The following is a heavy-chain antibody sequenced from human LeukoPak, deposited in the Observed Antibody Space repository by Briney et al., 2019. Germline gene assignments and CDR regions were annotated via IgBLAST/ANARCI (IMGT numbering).Heavy chain of an antibody. J-gene: IGHJ3*02. CDR2: IYPGDSDT. Sequence: GESLKISCKGSGDSFTSYWIGWVRQMPGKGLEWMGIIYPGDSDTRYSPSFQGQVTISADKSITTAYLQWSSLKASDTAMYYCARHQSACGSTDGFDIWGQGTMVTVSS. V-gene: IGHV5-51*01. CDR1: GDSFTSYW. CDR3: ARHQSACGSTDGFDI. D-gene: IGHD1-26*01.